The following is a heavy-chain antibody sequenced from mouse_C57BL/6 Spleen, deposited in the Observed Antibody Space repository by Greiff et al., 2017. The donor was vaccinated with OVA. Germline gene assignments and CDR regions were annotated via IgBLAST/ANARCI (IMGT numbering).Heavy chain of an antibody. V-gene: IGHV7-3*01. J-gene: IGHJ3*01. D-gene: IGHD2-3*01. CDR3: APHGYYAWFAY. CDR2: IRNKANGYTT. CDR1: GFTFTDYY. Sequence: EVQLVESGGGLVQPGGSLSLSCAASGFTFTDYYMSWVRQPPGKALEWLGFIRNKANGYTTEYSASVKGRFTISRDNSQSILYLQMNALRAEDSATYYCAPHGYYAWFAYWGQGTLVTVSA.